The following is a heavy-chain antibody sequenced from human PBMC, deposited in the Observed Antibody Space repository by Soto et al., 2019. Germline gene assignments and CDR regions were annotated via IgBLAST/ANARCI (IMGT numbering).Heavy chain of an antibody. D-gene: IGHD6-19*01. J-gene: IGHJ6*02. CDR2: IDPSDSYT. Sequence: GESLKISFKGSGYSFTSYWISWVRQMPGKGLEWMGRIDPSDSYTNYSPSFQGHVTISADKSISTAYLQWSSLKASDTAMYYCASSSYSSGWSGGSYYYYGMDVWGQGTTVTVSS. CDR1: GYSFTSYW. CDR3: ASSSYSSGWSGGSYYYYGMDV. V-gene: IGHV5-10-1*01.